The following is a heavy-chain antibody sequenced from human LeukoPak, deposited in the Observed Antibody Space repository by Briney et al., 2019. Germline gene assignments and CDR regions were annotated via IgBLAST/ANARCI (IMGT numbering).Heavy chain of an antibody. CDR2: ISGRSSYI. CDR3: AREKTYYDILTGPDSSYGMDV. CDR1: GFTFESYT. Sequence: GGSLRLSCAASGFTFESYTMSWVRQAPGKGLEWVSSISGRSSYIYYADSVKGRFTISRDNSKNTLYLQMNSLRAEDTAVYYCAREKTYYDILTGPDSSYGMDVWGQGTTVTVSS. J-gene: IGHJ6*02. D-gene: IGHD3-9*01. V-gene: IGHV3-21*04.